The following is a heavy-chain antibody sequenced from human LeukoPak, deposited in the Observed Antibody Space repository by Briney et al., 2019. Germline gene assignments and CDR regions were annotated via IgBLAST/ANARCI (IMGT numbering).Heavy chain of an antibody. Sequence: PSETLSLTCTVSGGSIRSHYWSWIRQPPGKGLEWIGYVYYSGSTNYNPSLKSRVTISVDTSKNQLSLKLSSVTAADTAVYYCARENYYDSSGYYHDAFDIWGQGTMVTVSS. CDR2: VYYSGST. CDR3: ARENYYDSSGYYHDAFDI. CDR1: GGSIRSHY. V-gene: IGHV4-59*11. D-gene: IGHD3-22*01. J-gene: IGHJ3*02.